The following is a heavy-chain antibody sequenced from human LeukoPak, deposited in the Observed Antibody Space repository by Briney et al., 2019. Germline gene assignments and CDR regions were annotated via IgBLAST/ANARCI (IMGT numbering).Heavy chain of an antibody. V-gene: IGHV4-39*01. CDR1: GGSISSSSYY. D-gene: IGHD2-21*01. CDR2: IYYSGST. Sequence: PSETLSLTCTVSGGSISSSSYYWGWIRQPPGKGLEWIGSIYYSGSTYYNPSLKSRVTISVDTSKNQFSLKLSSVTAADTAVYYCARLVGGPDYWGQGTLVTVSS. CDR3: ARLVGGPDY. J-gene: IGHJ4*02.